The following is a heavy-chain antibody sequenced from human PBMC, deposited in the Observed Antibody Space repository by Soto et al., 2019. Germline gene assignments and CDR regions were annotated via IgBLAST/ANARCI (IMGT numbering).Heavy chain of an antibody. CDR3: ARGDDFWSGYWP. V-gene: IGHV4-59*01. CDR1: GGSISSYY. J-gene: IGHJ5*02. Sequence: SATLSLTCTVSGGSISSYYWSWIRQPPGKGLEWIGYIHYSGGTNYNPSLKSRVTISVDTTKNQLSLKLTSVTAADTAAYYCARGDDFWSGYWPWGQGTLVTVSS. CDR2: IHYSGGT. D-gene: IGHD3-3*01.